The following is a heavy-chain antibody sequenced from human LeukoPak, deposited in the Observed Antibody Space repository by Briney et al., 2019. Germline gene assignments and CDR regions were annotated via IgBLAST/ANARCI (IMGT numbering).Heavy chain of an antibody. CDR2: VFNRGAT. Sequence: SETLSLTCTVTGDSTSTYYWSWIRQSPGKGLEWICYVFNRGATNYSPSLRSRVTISEDRSKNPFSLNLKSVTTADTAVYYCARRNQLLIGHAFDLWGQGTMVTVSS. CDR1: GDSTSTYY. CDR3: ARRNQLLIGHAFDL. V-gene: IGHV4-59*01. D-gene: IGHD2-2*01. J-gene: IGHJ3*01.